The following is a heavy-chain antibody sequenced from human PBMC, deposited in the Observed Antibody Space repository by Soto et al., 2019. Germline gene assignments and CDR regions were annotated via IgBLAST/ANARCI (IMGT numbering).Heavy chain of an antibody. D-gene: IGHD3-3*01. V-gene: IGHV3-30*18. CDR3: AKDSLPLWSGYFGMDV. CDR1: GFTFSSYG. CDR2: ISYDGSNK. Sequence: QVQLVESGGGVVQPGRSLRLSCAASGFTFSSYGMHWVRQAPGKGLEWVAVISYDGSNKYYADSVKGRFTISRDNSKNTLYLQMNSLRAEDTAVYYCAKDSLPLWSGYFGMDVW. J-gene: IGHJ6*01.